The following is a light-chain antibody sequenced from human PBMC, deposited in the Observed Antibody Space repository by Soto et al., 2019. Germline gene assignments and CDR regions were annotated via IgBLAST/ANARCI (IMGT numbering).Light chain of an antibody. Sequence: EIVMTQSPAPLSVSPGERATLSCRASESVSSKLVWYQKKPGQAPRLLIHDASTRATGIPARFSGSGSGTECILTISSVESEDVAVYYCQQFSSYPLTLGGGTKVDIK. V-gene: IGKV3-15*01. J-gene: IGKJ4*01. CDR2: DAS. CDR1: ESVSSK. CDR3: QQFSSYPLT.